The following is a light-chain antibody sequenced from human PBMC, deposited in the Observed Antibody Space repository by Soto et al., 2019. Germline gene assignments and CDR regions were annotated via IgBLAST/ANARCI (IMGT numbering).Light chain of an antibody. V-gene: IGKV1-39*01. CDR1: QSISSY. J-gene: IGKJ4*01. CDR3: QQSFTTPLT. Sequence: DIQKTQSPSSLSASIGDRVTITCRASQSISSYLNWFQQKPGKAPKVLIYATSTLRSGVPSRFSGSGSGTDFNLTINSLQPEDFATYFCQQSFTTPLTFGGGTKVDIK. CDR2: ATS.